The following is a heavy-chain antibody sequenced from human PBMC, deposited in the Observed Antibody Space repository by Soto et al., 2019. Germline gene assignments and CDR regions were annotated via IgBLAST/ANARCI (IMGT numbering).Heavy chain of an antibody. CDR3: ARVLPGPFREIGAFDI. V-gene: IGHV1-69*01. D-gene: IGHD3-10*01. CDR2: IIPIFGTA. Sequence: QVQLVQSGAEVKQPGSSVKVSCKASGGTFSSYAISWVRQAPGQGLEWMGGIIPIFGTANYAQKFQGRVTITADESTSTAYMELSSLRSEDTAVYYCARVLPGPFREIGAFDIWGQGTMVTVSS. CDR1: GGTFSSYA. J-gene: IGHJ3*02.